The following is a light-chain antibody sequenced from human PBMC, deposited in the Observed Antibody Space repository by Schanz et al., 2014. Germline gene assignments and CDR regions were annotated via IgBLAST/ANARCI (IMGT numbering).Light chain of an antibody. Sequence: QSVLTQPPSVSAAPGQKVTISCASNIGNNYVSWYQQLPETAPKLLIYDNNKRPSGIPDRFYGSKSGTSATLGITGLQTGDEADYYCGTWDTSLSVGVFGGGTKRTVL. J-gene: IGLJ3*02. CDR2: DNN. CDR3: GTWDTSLSVGV. V-gene: IGLV1-51*01. CDR1: SNIGNNY.